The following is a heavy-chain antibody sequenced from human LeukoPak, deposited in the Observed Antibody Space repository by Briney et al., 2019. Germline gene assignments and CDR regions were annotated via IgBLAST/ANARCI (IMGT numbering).Heavy chain of an antibody. CDR3: AKDVGKWESLHFFDY. V-gene: IGHV3-23*01. J-gene: IGHJ4*02. Sequence: SCKASGGTFSSYAMSWVRQAPGKGLEWVSAISGSGGSTYYADSVKGRSTISRDNSKNTLYLQMNSLRAEDTAVYYCAKDVGKWESLHFFDYWGQGTLVTVSS. D-gene: IGHD1-26*01. CDR2: ISGSGGST. CDR1: GGTFSSYA.